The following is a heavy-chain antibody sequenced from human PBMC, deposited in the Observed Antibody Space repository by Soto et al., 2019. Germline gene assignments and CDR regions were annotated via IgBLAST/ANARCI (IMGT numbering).Heavy chain of an antibody. CDR1: GFIFSSYA. V-gene: IGHV3-23*01. CDR3: AKEADISGYYPDY. CDR2: ISGSGGST. Sequence: GGSLRLSCAASGFIFSSYAMSWVRQAPGKGLEWVSAISGSGGSTHYADSVKGRSTISRDNSKNTLHLQVNSLRGEDTAVYYCAKEADISGYYPDYWGQGTQVTVSS. J-gene: IGHJ4*02. D-gene: IGHD3-22*01.